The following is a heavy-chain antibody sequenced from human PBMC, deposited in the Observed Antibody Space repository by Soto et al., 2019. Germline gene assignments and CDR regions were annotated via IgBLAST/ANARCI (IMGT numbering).Heavy chain of an antibody. V-gene: IGHV4-39*01. CDR2: IYRSGYT. J-gene: IGHJ5*02. CDR3: ARHTLVREIKDICWFDH. CDR1: GGSISSSSYY. Sequence: SETLSLTCSVSGGSISSSSYYWGWIRQPPGKGLEWIGSIYRSGYTYDNPSLKSRLTISVDTSTNQFSLKLSSVTAADTAVYYWARHTLVREIKDICWFDHWGHGTLVT. D-gene: IGHD3-10*01.